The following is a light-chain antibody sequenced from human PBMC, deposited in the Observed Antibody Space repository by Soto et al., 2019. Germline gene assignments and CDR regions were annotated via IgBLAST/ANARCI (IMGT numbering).Light chain of an antibody. CDR2: EVS. J-gene: IGLJ3*02. V-gene: IGLV2-14*01. CDR1: SSDVGAYNY. CDR3: SSYTTTNTLWV. Sequence: QSALTQPASVSGSPGQSITISCSGTSSDVGAYNYVSWYQQHPSKAPKLIISEVSDRPSGVSDRFSGSKSGNTASLTISGLQAEDEADYFCSSYTTTNTLWVFGGGTKVTVL.